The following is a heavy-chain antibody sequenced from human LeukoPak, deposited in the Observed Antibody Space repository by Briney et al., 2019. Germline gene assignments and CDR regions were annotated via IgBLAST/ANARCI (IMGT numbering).Heavy chain of an antibody. Sequence: ASVKVSCKASGYTFTGYYMHWVRQAPGQGLEWMGWINPNSGGTNYAQKFQGRVTMTRDTSISTAYMELSRLRSDDTAVYSCASAYYYGSGSYFPASDWGQGTLVTVSS. CDR1: GYTFTGYY. J-gene: IGHJ4*02. D-gene: IGHD3-10*01. V-gene: IGHV1-2*02. CDR2: INPNSGGT. CDR3: ASAYYYGSGSYFPASD.